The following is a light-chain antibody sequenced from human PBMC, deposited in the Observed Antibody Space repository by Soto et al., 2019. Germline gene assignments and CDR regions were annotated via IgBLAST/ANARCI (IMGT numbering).Light chain of an antibody. CDR3: QYLGA. J-gene: IGKJ2*01. CDR1: QNIGNT. V-gene: IGKV3-15*01. CDR2: GAS. Sequence: EMDMTQSPATLSVSPGEGVTLSCRAAQNIGNTLGWYQQRPGQAPRLLIYGASIRATGIPARFSGSGSGTEFTLTISSLQPEDSATYYCQYLGAFGQGTKLEIK.